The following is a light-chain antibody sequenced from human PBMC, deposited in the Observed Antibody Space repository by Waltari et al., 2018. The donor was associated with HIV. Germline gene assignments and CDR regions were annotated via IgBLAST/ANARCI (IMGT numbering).Light chain of an antibody. CDR3: KSSTTRSTPCV. CDR1: NSDIGGHNS. CDR2: DFR. J-gene: IGLJ1*01. V-gene: IGLV2-14*01. Sequence: QSALTQPASVSGSPGQSITISCTGTNSDIGGHNSVSWYQQHPGKAPKLIIYDFRNRPSGVSNRFSGSNAGNTASLTISGLQAEDEADYYCKSSTTRSTPCVFGSGTKVTVL.